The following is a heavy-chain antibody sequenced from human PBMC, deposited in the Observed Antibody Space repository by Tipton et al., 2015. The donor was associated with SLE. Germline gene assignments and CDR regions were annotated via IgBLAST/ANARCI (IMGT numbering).Heavy chain of an antibody. V-gene: IGHV4-59*01. D-gene: IGHD4-11*01. Sequence: TLSLTCTVSGGSISSYYWSWIRQPPGKGLEWIGYIYYSGSTNYNPSLKSRVTISVDTSKNQFSLKLSSVTAADTAVYYCARHDYNDYYLDYWGQGTLVTVSS. CDR1: GGSISSYY. CDR3: ARHDYNDYYLDY. CDR2: IYYSGST. J-gene: IGHJ4*02.